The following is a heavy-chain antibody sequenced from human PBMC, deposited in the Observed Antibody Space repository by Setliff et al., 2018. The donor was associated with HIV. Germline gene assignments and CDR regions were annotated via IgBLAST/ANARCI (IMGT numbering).Heavy chain of an antibody. V-gene: IGHV4-31*03. D-gene: IGHD2-2*01. CDR2: VYYTGTS. CDR1: GVSVSSGGYY. CDR3: ARGESTTWDLAEYFQL. J-gene: IGHJ1*01. Sequence: SETLSLTCTVSGVSVSSGGYYWSWIRQHPGKGLEWIGYVYYTGTSYFNPSLKSRITISVDTSKNHFSLKLGFVTAADTAVYYCARGESTTWDLAEYFQLWGHGTLVTVSS.